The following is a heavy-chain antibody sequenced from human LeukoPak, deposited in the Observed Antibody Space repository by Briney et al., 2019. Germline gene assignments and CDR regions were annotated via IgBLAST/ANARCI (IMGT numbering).Heavy chain of an antibody. J-gene: IGHJ3*02. CDR3: ARLYGPDASDI. CDR2: IYSGGGT. Sequence: QPGGSLRLSCAASGFTVSSNYMSWVRQAPGKGLEWVSVIYSGGGTSYADSVKGRFTISRDSSKNTLFLQMNSLRAEDTAVYYCARLYGPDASDIWGQGTMVTVSS. D-gene: IGHD4-17*01. CDR1: GFTVSSNY. V-gene: IGHV3-66*01.